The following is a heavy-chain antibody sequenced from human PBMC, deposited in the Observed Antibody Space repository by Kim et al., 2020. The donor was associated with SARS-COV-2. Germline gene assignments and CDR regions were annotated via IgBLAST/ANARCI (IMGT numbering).Heavy chain of an antibody. D-gene: IGHD6-19*01. Sequence: LKSRVTTSVDTSKNQFSLQLSSVTAADTAVYYCARGLSIAVAGTLYYFDYWGQGTLVTVSS. CDR3: ARGLSIAVAGTLYYFDY. V-gene: IGHV4-34*01. J-gene: IGHJ4*02.